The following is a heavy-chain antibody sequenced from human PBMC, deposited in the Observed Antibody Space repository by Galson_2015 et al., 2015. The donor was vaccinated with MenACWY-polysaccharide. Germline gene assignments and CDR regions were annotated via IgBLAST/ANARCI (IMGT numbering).Heavy chain of an antibody. V-gene: IGHV1-8*01. D-gene: IGHD3-22*01. J-gene: IGHJ5*02. CDR3: ARGGKYYYDSSGYLNWFDH. Sequence: SVKVSCKASGYSFSSYDINWVRQTTGQGLEWMGWMNPNSGNTGYAQKFQGRVTMTRNTSISIAYVELSSLRSEDTAVYYCARGGKYYYDSSGYLNWFDHWGQGTL. CDR2: MNPNSGNT. CDR1: GYSFSSYD.